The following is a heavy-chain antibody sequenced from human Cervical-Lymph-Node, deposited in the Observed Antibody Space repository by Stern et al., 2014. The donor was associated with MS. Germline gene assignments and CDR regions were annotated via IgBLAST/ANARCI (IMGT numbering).Heavy chain of an antibody. CDR1: GVTFSGSA. V-gene: IGHV3-73*01. D-gene: IGHD5-24*01. J-gene: IGHJ4*02. Sequence: EDQLVESGGGLVQPGGSLKLSCAASGVTFSGSAVHWVRQASGKGLEWVGRIRSKANNYGTSYSASVKGSFPISRDDSNNTAYLQMSRLKTDDTAVYYCNIILDQMPTTLRRFDYWGQGALVTVSS. CDR2: IRSKANNYGT. CDR3: NIILDQMPTTLRRFDY.